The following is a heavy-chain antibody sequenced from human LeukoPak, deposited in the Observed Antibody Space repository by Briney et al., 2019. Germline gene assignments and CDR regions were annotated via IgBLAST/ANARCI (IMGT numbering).Heavy chain of an antibody. CDR2: ISSSSSTI. J-gene: IGHJ6*02. CDR1: GFTFSSYS. V-gene: IGHV3-48*04. CDR3: ARGLPPSQDYYYYYGMDV. Sequence: GGSLRLSCAASGFTFSSYSMNWVRQAPGKGLEWVSYISSSSSTIYYADSVKGRFTISRDNAKNSLYLQMNSLRAEDTAVYYCARGLPPSQDYYYYYGMDVWAKGPRSPSP.